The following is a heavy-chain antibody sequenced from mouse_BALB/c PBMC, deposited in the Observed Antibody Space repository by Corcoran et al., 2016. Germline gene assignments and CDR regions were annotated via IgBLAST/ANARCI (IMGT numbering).Heavy chain of an antibody. D-gene: IGHD2-1*01. CDR3: ARSDGNYVRFAY. J-gene: IGHJ3*01. CDR1: GYTFTDYN. Sequence: EVLLQQSGPELVKPGASVKIPCKASGYTFTDYNMDWVKQSHGKSLELIGDINPNNGGTIYNQKFKGKATLTVDKSSSTAYMELRSLTSEDTAVYYCARSDGNYVRFAYWGQGTLVTVSA. CDR2: INPNNGGT. V-gene: IGHV1-18*01.